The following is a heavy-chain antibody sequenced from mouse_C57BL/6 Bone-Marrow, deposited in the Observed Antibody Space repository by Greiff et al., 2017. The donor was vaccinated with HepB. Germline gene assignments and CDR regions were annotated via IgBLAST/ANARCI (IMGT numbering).Heavy chain of an antibody. Sequence: EVQRVESGGGLVKPGGSLKLSCAASGFTFSSYAMSWVRQTPEKRLEWVATISDGGSYTYYPDNVKGRFTISRDNAKNNLYLQMSHPKSEDTAMYYCARDVVYAMDYWGQGTSVTVSS. V-gene: IGHV5-4*01. CDR1: GFTFSSYA. J-gene: IGHJ4*01. CDR2: ISDGGSYT. CDR3: ARDVVYAMDY. D-gene: IGHD1-1*02.